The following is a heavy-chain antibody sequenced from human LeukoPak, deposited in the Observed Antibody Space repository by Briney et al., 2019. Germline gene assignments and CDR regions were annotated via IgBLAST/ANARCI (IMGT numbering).Heavy chain of an antibody. CDR1: GFTFSGYG. D-gene: IGHD2-2*01. Sequence: GRSLRLSCAASGFTFSGYGMRWVRQAPGKGLEWVAVIWYDGSNKYYADSVKGRFTISSDNSKNTLYLQMNSLRAEDTAVYYCAKDYARYCSSTSCYALGYWGQGTLVTVSS. CDR3: AKDYARYCSSTSCYALGY. V-gene: IGHV3-33*06. J-gene: IGHJ4*02. CDR2: IWYDGSNK.